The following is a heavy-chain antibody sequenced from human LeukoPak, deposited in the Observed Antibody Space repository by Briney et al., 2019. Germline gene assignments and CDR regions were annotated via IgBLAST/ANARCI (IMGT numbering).Heavy chain of an antibody. CDR2: INPNSGGT. CDR1: GYTFTGYY. J-gene: IGHJ4*02. V-gene: IGHV1-2*02. D-gene: IGHD5-12*01. CDR3: ARTLQSGYDPTIDY. Sequence: VASVKVSCKASGYTFTGYYMHWVRQAPGQGLEWMGWINPNSGGTNYAQKLQGRVTMTRDTSISTAYMELSRLRSDDTAVYYCARTLQSGYDPTIDYWGQGTLVTVSS.